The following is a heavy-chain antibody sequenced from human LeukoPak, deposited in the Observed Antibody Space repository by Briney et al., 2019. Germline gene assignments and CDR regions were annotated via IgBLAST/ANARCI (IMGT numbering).Heavy chain of an antibody. D-gene: IGHD6-13*01. Sequence: LXLSXXXXGXTFXSYAMSWVRQAPXKGLEWVSAISGSGGSTYYADSVKGRFTISRDNSKNTLYLQMNSLRAEDTAVYYCAKSHYIIAAVSDYWGQGTLVTVSS. V-gene: IGHV3-23*01. CDR1: GXTFXSYA. CDR2: ISGSGGST. CDR3: AKSHYIIAAVSDY. J-gene: IGHJ4*02.